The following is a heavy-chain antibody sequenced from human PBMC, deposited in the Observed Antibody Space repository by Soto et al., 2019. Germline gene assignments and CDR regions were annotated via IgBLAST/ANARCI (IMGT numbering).Heavy chain of an antibody. CDR3: ARGGGGIYYYYYGMDV. V-gene: IGHV4-59*01. J-gene: IGHJ6*02. Sequence: QVQLQESGPGLVKPSETLSLTCTVSGGSLSSYYWSWIRQPPGKGLEWIGYIYYSGSTNYNPSLKSRVTISVDTSKNQFSLKLSSVTAADTAVYYCARGGGGIYYYYYGMDVWGQGTTVTVSS. CDR1: GGSLSSYY. CDR2: IYYSGST.